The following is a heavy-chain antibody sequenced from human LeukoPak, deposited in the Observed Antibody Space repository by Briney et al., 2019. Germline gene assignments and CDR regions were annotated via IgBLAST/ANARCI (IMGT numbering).Heavy chain of an antibody. CDR1: GGSISSSSYY. Sequence: SETLSLTCTVSGGSISSSSYYWGWIRQPPGKGLEWIGSIYYSGSTNYNPSLKSRVTISVDTSKNQFSLKLSSVTAADTAVYYCASGETIFGAQKQIDYWGQGTLVTVSS. CDR2: IYYSGST. CDR3: ASGETIFGAQKQIDY. J-gene: IGHJ4*02. D-gene: IGHD3-3*01. V-gene: IGHV4-39*07.